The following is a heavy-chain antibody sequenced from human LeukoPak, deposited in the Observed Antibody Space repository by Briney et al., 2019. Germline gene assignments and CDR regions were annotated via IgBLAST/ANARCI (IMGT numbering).Heavy chain of an antibody. J-gene: IGHJ4*02. CDR1: GGSVSSGSYY. D-gene: IGHD6-19*01. CDR2: IYYSGST. Sequence: PSETLSLTCTVSGGSVSSGSYYRSWIRQPPGKGLEWIGYIYYSGSTNYNPSLKSRVTISVGTSKNQFSLKLSSVTAADTAVYYCARDPEMKEQWYFDYWGQGTLVTVSS. CDR3: ARDPEMKEQWYFDY. V-gene: IGHV4-61*01.